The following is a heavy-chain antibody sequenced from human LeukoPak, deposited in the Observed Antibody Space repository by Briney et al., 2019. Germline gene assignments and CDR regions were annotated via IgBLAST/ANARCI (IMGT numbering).Heavy chain of an antibody. J-gene: IGHJ4*02. D-gene: IGHD1-26*01. V-gene: IGHV3-48*01. CDR3: ARSRGSSGSYHFDY. Sequence: GGSLRHSFAASGFTFSSYSMNWVRQAPGKGLEWVSYISSSSSTIYYAGSVKGRFTISRDNAKNSLFLQMNSLRAEDTAVYYCARSRGSSGSYHFDYSCQETLVTVSS. CDR1: GFTFSSYS. CDR2: ISSSSSTI.